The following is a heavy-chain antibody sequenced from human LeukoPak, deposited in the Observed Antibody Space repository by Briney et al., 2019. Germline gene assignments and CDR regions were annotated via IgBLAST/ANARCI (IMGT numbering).Heavy chain of an antibody. CDR1: GYTFTGYY. V-gene: IGHV1-2*02. CDR2: INPSSSGT. D-gene: IGHD3-10*01. Sequence: ASVTVSCKASGYTFTGYYMYWVRQAPGQGLEWMGWINPSSSGTNYAQKFQGRVTMTRDTSISTAYMELSSLKSDDTAIYYCARDRYYYGSVDYWGQGTLVTVSS. J-gene: IGHJ4*02. CDR3: ARDRYYYGSVDY.